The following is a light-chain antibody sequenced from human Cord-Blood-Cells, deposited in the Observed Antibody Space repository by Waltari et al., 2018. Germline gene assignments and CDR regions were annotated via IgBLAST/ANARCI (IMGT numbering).Light chain of an antibody. CDR1: KLGDKY. V-gene: IGLV3-1*01. CDR2: QDS. J-gene: IGLJ1*01. CDR3: QAWDSSTVV. Sequence: SYELTQPPSVSVSPGQTASITCSGDKLGDKYACWYQQKPGQSPVLVFYQDSKRPSRIPKRFSGSNSGNTATLTISGTQAMDEADYYCQAWDSSTVVFGTGTKVTVL.